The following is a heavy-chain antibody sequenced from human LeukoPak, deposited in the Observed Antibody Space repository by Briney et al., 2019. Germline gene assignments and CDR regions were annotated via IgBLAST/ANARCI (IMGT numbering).Heavy chain of an antibody. CDR2: IRFDGSNT. Sequence: GGSLRLSCAASGFIFSSYGMHWVRQAPGKGLEWVTFIRFDGSNTYYSDSVKGRFTISRDNSKNTLYLQMNSLRVEDTAVYYCAQGHSHTAMYFWGQGPLVTVSS. CDR1: GFIFSSYG. J-gene: IGHJ4*02. CDR3: AQGHSHTAMYF. D-gene: IGHD5-18*01. V-gene: IGHV3-30*02.